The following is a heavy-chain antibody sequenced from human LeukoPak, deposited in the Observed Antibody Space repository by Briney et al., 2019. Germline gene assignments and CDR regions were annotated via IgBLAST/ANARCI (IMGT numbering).Heavy chain of an antibody. CDR3: ARGATDTTRWFDP. CDR1: GFTFNTYS. Sequence: GGSLRLSCAASGFTFNTYSMSWVRQAPGKGLERVSIISRTSEGIFYADSVKGRFTISRDNAKNSLYLQMNGLRAEDTAAYYCARGATDTTRWFDPWGQGTLVTVSS. CDR2: ISRTSEGI. J-gene: IGHJ5*02. D-gene: IGHD1-7*01. V-gene: IGHV3-21*01.